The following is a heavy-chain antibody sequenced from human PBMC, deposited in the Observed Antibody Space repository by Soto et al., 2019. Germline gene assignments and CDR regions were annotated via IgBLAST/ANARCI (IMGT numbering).Heavy chain of an antibody. CDR2: INPSGGST. Sequence: ASVKVSCKASGYTFTSYYMHWVRQAPGQGLEWMGIINPSGGSTSYAQKFQGRVTMTRDTSTSTVYMELSSLRSEDTAVYYCARDQGSGWYVLDYYYGMDVWGQGTTVTVSS. V-gene: IGHV1-46*01. CDR1: GYTFTSYY. J-gene: IGHJ6*02. D-gene: IGHD6-19*01. CDR3: ARDQGSGWYVLDYYYGMDV.